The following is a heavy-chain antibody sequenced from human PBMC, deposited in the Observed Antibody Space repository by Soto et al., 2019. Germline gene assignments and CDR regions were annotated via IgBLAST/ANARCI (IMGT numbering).Heavy chain of an antibody. Sequence: LRLSCAVSGFTVSRNYMTLVCQAPEKVLEWISVIYSGSDTYYSDSVKVRFTISRDNSKNTLYLQMNSLRVDDTAVYYFARGGGAYCGNDCIRAVDIWGQGTMVTVSS. J-gene: IGHJ3*02. V-gene: IGHV3-66*01. CDR3: ARGGGAYCGNDCIRAVDI. D-gene: IGHD2-21*02. CDR1: GFTVSRNY. CDR2: IYSGSDT.